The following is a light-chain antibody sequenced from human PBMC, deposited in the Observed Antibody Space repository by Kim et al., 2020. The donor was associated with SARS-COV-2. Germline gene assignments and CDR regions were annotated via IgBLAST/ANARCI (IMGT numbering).Light chain of an antibody. CDR3: NSRDSSGNHPV. CDR1: SLRSYY. J-gene: IGLJ2*01. CDR2: GKN. V-gene: IGLV3-19*01. Sequence: SSELTQDPAVSVALGQTVRITCQGDSLRSYYASWYQQKPGQAPVLVIYGKNNRPSGIPDRFSGSSSGNTASFTITGAQAEDEADYYCNSRDSSGNHPVFG.